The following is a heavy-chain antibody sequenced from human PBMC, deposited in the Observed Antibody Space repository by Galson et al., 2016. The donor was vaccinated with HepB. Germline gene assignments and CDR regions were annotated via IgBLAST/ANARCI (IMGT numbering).Heavy chain of an antibody. CDR2: ISSSSSYI. V-gene: IGHV3-21*01. CDR3: ARDGYSYGASTTLYYYYMDV. Sequence: SLRLSCAASGXXFSXXXMNXXXQAXGKGLEWVSSISSSSSYIYYADSVKGRFTISRDNAKNSLYLQMNSLRAEDTAVYYCARDGYSYGASTTLYYYYMDVWGKGTTVTVSS. CDR1: GXXFSXXX. D-gene: IGHD5-18*01. J-gene: IGHJ6*03.